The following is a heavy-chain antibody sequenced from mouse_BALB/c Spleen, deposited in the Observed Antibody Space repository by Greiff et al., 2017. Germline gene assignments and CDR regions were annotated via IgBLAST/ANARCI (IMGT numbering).Heavy chain of an antibody. Sequence: QVQLKESGAELVRPGTSVKISCKASGYTFTNYWLGWVKQRPGHGLEWIGDIYPGGGYTNYNEKFKGKATLTADTSSSTAYMQLSSLTSEDSAVYFCARSYDGYLAWFAYWGQGTLVTVSA. D-gene: IGHD2-3*01. J-gene: IGHJ3*01. V-gene: IGHV1-63*02. CDR2: IYPGGGYT. CDR3: ARSYDGYLAWFAY. CDR1: GYTFTNYW.